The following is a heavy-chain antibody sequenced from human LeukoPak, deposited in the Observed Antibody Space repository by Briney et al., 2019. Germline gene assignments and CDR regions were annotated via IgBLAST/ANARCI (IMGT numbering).Heavy chain of an antibody. CDR3: AAGGGLTWFGGGTEFDY. CDR2: ISGSAVTT. V-gene: IGHV3-23*01. Sequence: GGSLRLSCAASGFTFSTYGMSWVRQAPGKGLEWVSAISGSAVTTHYADSVKGRFTISRENAKNSLSLQMNSLKADDTAVYYCAAGGGLTWFGGGTEFDYWGQGTLVTVSS. CDR1: GFTFSTYG. D-gene: IGHD3-10*01. J-gene: IGHJ4*02.